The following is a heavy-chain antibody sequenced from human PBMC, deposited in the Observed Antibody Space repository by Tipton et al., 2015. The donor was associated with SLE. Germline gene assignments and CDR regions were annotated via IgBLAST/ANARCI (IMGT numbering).Heavy chain of an antibody. CDR2: ISWNSADI. V-gene: IGHV3-9*01. Sequence: SLRLSCAASGFTFDDHAMHWVRQAPGKGLEWVSGISWNSADISYVDSVKDRFTISRDNAKNSLYLQMNSLRAEDTALYYCASDLVPIGYMDVWGIGATVTVSS. CDR3: ASDLVPIGYMDV. D-gene: IGHD2-2*01. CDR1: GFTFDDHA. J-gene: IGHJ6*03.